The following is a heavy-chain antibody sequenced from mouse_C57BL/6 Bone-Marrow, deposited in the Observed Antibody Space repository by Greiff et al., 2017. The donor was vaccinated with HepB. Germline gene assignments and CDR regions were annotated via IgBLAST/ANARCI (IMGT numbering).Heavy chain of an antibody. J-gene: IGHJ2*01. CDR2: SRNKANDYTT. Sequence: EVNVVESGGGLVQSGRSLRLSCATSGFTFSDFYMEWVRQAPGKGLEWIAASRNKANDYTTEYSASVKGRFIVSRDTSQSILYLQMNALRAEDTAIYYCARDAAGFDYWGQGTTLTVSS. CDR3: ARDAAGFDY. V-gene: IGHV7-1*01. CDR1: GFTFSDFY.